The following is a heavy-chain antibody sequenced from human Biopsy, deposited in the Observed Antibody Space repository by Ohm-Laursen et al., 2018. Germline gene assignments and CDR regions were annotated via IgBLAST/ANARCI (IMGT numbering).Heavy chain of an antibody. Sequence: SDTLSLTCTVSGGSFTGHYWTWIRQPPGKGLEWIGHISHTGYTSYKSSLKSRVTISLDTSRKHFSLRLTSLAAADTAVYYCARGSNEYGGLYFPHWGQGTPVTVSS. D-gene: IGHD4-23*01. CDR3: ARGSNEYGGLYFPH. CDR2: ISHTGYT. CDR1: GGSFTGHY. J-gene: IGHJ1*01. V-gene: IGHV4-59*11.